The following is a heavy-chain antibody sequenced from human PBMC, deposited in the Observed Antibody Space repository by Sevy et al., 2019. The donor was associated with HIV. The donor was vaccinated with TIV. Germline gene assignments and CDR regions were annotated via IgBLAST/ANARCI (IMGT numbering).Heavy chain of an antibody. Sequence: GGSLRLSCSASGFSFSTYGMHWVRQAPGKGLEWAAAISYDGTKKYYEDSVKGRFTISRDNSKNTLYLEINGLRPEDTAIYYCGKDWGGVSDWYLYFDHWGQGALVTVSS. CDR2: ISYDGTKK. J-gene: IGHJ4*02. CDR1: GFSFSTYG. V-gene: IGHV3-30*18. D-gene: IGHD2-21*02. CDR3: GKDWGGVSDWYLYFDH.